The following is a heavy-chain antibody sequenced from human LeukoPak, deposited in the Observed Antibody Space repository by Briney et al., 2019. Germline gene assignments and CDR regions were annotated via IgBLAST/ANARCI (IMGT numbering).Heavy chain of an antibody. V-gene: IGHV4-59*12. CDR3: ARDSGTTGEVKFDP. CDR2: IYYSGST. J-gene: IGHJ5*02. Sequence: PSETLSLTCTVSGGSISSYYWSWIRQPPGKGLEWIGYIYYSGSTNYNPSLRSRVTISVDTSKNQFSLKLSSVTAADTAVYYCARDSGTTGEVKFDPWGQGTLVTVSS. D-gene: IGHD3-10*01. CDR1: GGSISSYY.